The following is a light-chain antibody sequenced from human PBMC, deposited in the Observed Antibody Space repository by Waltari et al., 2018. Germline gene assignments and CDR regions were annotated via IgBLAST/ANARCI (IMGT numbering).Light chain of an antibody. J-gene: IGLJ2*01. CDR2: NTH. CDR3: VLYMGSDIGV. V-gene: IGLV8-61*01. CDR1: SCPVSTTYH. Sequence: QTVVTQEPSFSVSPGGTATLTCGLSSCPVSTTYHPSWYQQTPGPAPRPLIYNTHPRSSGVADRVSGSFLGNEAALTIAGAQADDESDYYCVLYMGSDIGVFGGGTKLTVL.